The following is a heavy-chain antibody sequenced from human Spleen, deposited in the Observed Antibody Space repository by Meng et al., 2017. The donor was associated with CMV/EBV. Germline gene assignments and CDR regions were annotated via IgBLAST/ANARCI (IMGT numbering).Heavy chain of an antibody. J-gene: IGHJ6*02. CDR3: ARDRRTAGTSLAQYYSYGMDV. CDR2: ISSGSTTI. Sequence: GESLKISCGDSQITFSDYYMSWIRQAPGKGLEWISYISSGSTTIYYADSVKGRFTISRDNAKNSLYLQMNSLRAEDTAVFYCARDRRTAGTSLAQYYSYGMDVWGQGTTVTVSS. V-gene: IGHV3-11*04. D-gene: IGHD6-13*01. CDR1: QITFSDYY.